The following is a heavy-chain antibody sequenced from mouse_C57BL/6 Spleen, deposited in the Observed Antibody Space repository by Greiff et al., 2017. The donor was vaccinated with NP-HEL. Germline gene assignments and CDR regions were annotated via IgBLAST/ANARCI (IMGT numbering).Heavy chain of an antibody. J-gene: IGHJ3*01. V-gene: IGHV1-74*01. Sequence: QVQLQQPGAELVKPGASVKVSCKASGYTFTSYWMHWVKQRPDQGLEWIGRIHPSDSDTNYNQKFKGKATLTVDKSSSTAYMQLSSLTSEDSAVYYCAPHYGSSYGFAYWGQGTLVTVSA. CDR2: IHPSDSDT. D-gene: IGHD1-1*01. CDR3: APHYGSSYGFAY. CDR1: GYTFTSYW.